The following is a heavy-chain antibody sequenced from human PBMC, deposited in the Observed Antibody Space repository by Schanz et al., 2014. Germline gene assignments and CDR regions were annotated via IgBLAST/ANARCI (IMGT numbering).Heavy chain of an antibody. CDR1: GFTFSSYG. J-gene: IGHJ3*02. CDR2: ISYDGSHK. Sequence: QVHLVESGGGVVQPGRSLRLSCAASGFTFSSYGMHWVRQAPGKGLEWVAVISYDGSHKDYADSVKGRFTISRDNSKNTLYLQMNSLRAEDTAVYYCAKDPHRDYGGKPQAFDIWGQGTTVTVSS. CDR3: AKDPHRDYGGKPQAFDI. D-gene: IGHD4-17*01. V-gene: IGHV3-30*18.